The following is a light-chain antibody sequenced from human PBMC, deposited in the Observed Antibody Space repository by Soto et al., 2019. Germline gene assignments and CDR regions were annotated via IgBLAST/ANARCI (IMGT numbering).Light chain of an antibody. Sequence: QSVLTQPPSVSGALGQRVTISCTGSSSNIGAGYDVHWYQQLPGTAPKLLIYGNSNRPSGVPDRCSGSKSGTSASLAITGLQAEDEADYYCQSYDSSLSGVVFGGGTKLTVL. CDR1: SSNIGAGYD. V-gene: IGLV1-40*01. CDR2: GNS. J-gene: IGLJ2*01. CDR3: QSYDSSLSGVV.